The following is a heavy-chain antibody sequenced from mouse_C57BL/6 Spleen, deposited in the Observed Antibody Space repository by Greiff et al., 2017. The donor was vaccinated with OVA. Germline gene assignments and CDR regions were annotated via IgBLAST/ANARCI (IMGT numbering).Heavy chain of an antibody. J-gene: IGHJ2*01. CDR1: GYAFSSSW. D-gene: IGHD2-4*01. V-gene: IGHV1-82*01. CDR2: IYPGDGDT. Sequence: QVQLQQSGPELVKPGASVKISCKASGYAFSSSWMNWVKQRPGKGLEWIGRIYPGDGDTNYNGKFKGKATLTSDKSSSTAYMQLSSLTSEDSAVYFCARSYYDYDLYYFDYWGQGTTLTVSS. CDR3: ARSYYDYDLYYFDY.